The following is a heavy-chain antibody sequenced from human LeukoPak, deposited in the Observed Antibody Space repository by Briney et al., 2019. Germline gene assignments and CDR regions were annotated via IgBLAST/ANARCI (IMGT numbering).Heavy chain of an antibody. J-gene: IGHJ4*02. V-gene: IGHV1-69*04. CDR1: GGTFSSYA. CDR2: IIPIFGIV. D-gene: IGHD3-3*01. CDR3: ARDLDSYCDY. Sequence: ASVKVSCKASGGTFSSYAISWVRQAPGQGLEWMGRIIPIFGIVKYVQKFQGRVTITADKSTSTAYMELSSLRSEDTAVYYCARDLDSYCDYWGQGTLVTVSS.